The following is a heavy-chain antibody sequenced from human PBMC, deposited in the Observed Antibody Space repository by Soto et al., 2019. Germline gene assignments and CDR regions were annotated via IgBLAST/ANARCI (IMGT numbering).Heavy chain of an antibody. CDR2: IFSNDEK. CDR3: ARGVLPANFFDY. D-gene: IGHD2-2*01. CDR1: GFSLNNGRMS. J-gene: IGHJ4*02. V-gene: IGHV2-26*01. Sequence: SGPTLVNPTETLTLTCTVPGFSLNNGRMSVSWIRQPPGKALEWLAHIFSNDEKSYSTSLKSRLTISKDTSKSQVVLTMTNVDPVDTATYYCARGVLPANFFDYWGQGTLVTVSS.